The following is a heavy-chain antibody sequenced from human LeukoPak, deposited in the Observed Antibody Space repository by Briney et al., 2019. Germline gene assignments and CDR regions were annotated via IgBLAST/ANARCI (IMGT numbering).Heavy chain of an antibody. CDR3: ARIVGGQVDC. CDR1: GDSVSSNSAA. Sequence: SQTLSLTCAISGDSVSSNSAAWNWIRQSPSRGLEWLGWTYYRSKWHNDYAVSVKSRITIKPDTSKDQFSLQLNSVTPEDTAVYYCARIVGGQVDCWGQGTLVTVSP. J-gene: IGHJ4*02. D-gene: IGHD3-22*01. CDR2: TYYRSKWHN. V-gene: IGHV6-1*01.